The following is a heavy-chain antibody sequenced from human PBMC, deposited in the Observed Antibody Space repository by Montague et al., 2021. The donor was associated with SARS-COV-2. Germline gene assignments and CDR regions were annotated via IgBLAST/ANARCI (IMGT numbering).Heavy chain of an antibody. V-gene: IGHV3-9*01. CDR3: AKDGSSSWYGWFDP. D-gene: IGHD6-13*01. CDR1: GFTFDDYA. J-gene: IGHJ5*02. Sequence: SLRLSCAASGFTFDDYAMHWVRQAPGKGLEWVSGISWNSGSIGYADSVKGRFTISRDNAKNFLYLQMNSLRAEDTALYYCAKDGSSSWYGWFDPWGQGTLVTVSS. CDR2: ISWNSGSI.